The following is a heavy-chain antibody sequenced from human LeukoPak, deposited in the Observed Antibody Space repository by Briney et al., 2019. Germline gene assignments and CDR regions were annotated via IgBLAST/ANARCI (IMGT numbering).Heavy chain of an antibody. J-gene: IGHJ4*02. CDR2: FDVIDSET. V-gene: IGHV1-24*01. Sequence: GASVKVSCTVSGSSVTESSLYWVRQAPGKGLEWMGGFDVIDSETFYAQKFQGRVTMTEDSSTDTAYMELRSLTSDDTALYYCAAGRPYSLLDYWGQGTLVTVSS. CDR3: AAGRPYSLLDY. D-gene: IGHD5-18*01. CDR1: GSSVTESS.